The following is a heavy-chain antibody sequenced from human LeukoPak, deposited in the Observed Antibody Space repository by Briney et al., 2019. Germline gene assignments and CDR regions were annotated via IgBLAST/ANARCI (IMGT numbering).Heavy chain of an antibody. V-gene: IGHV1-46*01. CDR3: ARHGAEGVDFDY. CDR2: INPSGGST. D-gene: IGHD3-3*01. Sequence: APVKVSCKASGYTFTSYYMHWVRQAPGQGLEWMGIINPSGGSTSYAQKFQGRVTMTRDTSTSTVYMELSSLRSEDTAVYYCARHGAEGVDFDYWGQGTLVTVSS. J-gene: IGHJ4*02. CDR1: GYTFTSYY.